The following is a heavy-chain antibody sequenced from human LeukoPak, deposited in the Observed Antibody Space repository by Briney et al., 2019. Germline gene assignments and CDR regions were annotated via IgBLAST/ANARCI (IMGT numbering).Heavy chain of an antibody. CDR3: AREVSVTTNAFDI. J-gene: IGHJ3*02. Sequence: PSETLSLTCTVSGGSISSYYWSWIRQPPGKGLEWIGYIYYSGSTNYNPSLKSRVTISVDTSKNQFSLKLSSVTAADTAVYYCAREVSVTTNAFDIWGQGTMVTVSS. CDR2: IYYSGST. V-gene: IGHV4-59*01. CDR1: GGSISSYY. D-gene: IGHD4-17*01.